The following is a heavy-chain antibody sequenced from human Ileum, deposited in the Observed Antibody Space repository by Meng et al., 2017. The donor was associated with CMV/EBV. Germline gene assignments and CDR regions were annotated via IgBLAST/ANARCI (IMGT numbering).Heavy chain of an antibody. J-gene: IGHJ4*02. CDR1: GFTFSSYA. D-gene: IGHD3-22*01. CDR2: ISTNGGST. V-gene: IGHV3-64*02. Sequence: GESLKISCAASGFTFSSYAMHWVRQAPGKGLEYVSAISTNGGSTYYADSVKGRFTISRDNSKNTLYLQMGSLRAEDMALYYCAKGAYYDGAGYFDYWGQGTLVTVSS. CDR3: AKGAYYDGAGYFDY.